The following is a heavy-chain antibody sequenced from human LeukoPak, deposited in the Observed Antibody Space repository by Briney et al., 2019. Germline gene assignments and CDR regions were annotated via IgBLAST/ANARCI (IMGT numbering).Heavy chain of an antibody. V-gene: IGHV3-23*01. Sequence: PGGSLRLSCAASGFTFSNSAMTWVRQAPGRGLEWVSAISGSGDKIHYADSVKGRFTISRDNSKNTLYLQMNSLTVEDTAIYYCAKDWSCDYWGQGTLITVSS. CDR3: AKDWSCDY. CDR2: ISGSGDKI. J-gene: IGHJ4*02. CDR1: GFTFSNSA. D-gene: IGHD1-26*01.